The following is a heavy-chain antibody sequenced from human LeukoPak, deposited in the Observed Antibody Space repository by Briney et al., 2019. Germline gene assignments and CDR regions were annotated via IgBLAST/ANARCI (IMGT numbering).Heavy chain of an antibody. V-gene: IGHV1-3*03. Sequence: ASVKVSCKASGYTFTGHYIHWVRQAPGQRLEWMGWINAGNGNTKYSQEFQGRVTITRDTSASTAYMELSSLRSEDMAVYYCARADYGKHDYYYMDVWGKGTTVTVSS. J-gene: IGHJ6*03. D-gene: IGHD3-16*01. CDR1: GYTFTGHY. CDR2: INAGNGNT. CDR3: ARADYGKHDYYYMDV.